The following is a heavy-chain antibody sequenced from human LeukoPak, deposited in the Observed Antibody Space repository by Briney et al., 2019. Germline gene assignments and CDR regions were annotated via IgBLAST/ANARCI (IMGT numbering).Heavy chain of an antibody. CDR2: ISGSGGTT. J-gene: IGHJ4*02. CDR1: GFTFSSDA. D-gene: IGHD2-15*01. CDR3: AKALGYCSGGSCYSLRYFDY. V-gene: IGHV3-23*01. Sequence: GGSLRLSCAASGFTFSSDAMSWVRQAPGKGLEWVSAISGSGGTTYYADSVKGRFTISRDNSKNTLYLQMNSLRAEDTAVYYCAKALGYCSGGSCYSLRYFDYWGQGTLVTVSS.